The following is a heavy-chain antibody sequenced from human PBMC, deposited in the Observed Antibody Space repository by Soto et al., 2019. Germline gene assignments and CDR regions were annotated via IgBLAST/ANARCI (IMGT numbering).Heavy chain of an antibody. CDR1: GFNVRTDA. D-gene: IGHD3-22*01. CDR3: VREQNTSYSGSSSLTFYFDY. J-gene: IGHJ4*02. V-gene: IGHV3-30-3*01. Sequence: GGSLRLSCAASGFNVRTDAMHWVRQARGKWLEWVTFISFDESIKYYADSVKGRFSISRDVSKNTLYLHMSSLRAEDTAFYYCVREQNTSYSGSSSLTFYFDYWGQGTLVT. CDR2: ISFDESIK.